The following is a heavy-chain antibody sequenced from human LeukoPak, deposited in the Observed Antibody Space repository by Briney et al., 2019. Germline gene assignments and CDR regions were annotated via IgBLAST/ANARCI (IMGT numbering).Heavy chain of an antibody. CDR3: ARHIVVVPAATTYFDY. J-gene: IGHJ4*02. Sequence: PSETLSLTCTVSGGSISSSSYYWGWIRQPPGEGLGWIGSIYYGGNTYYNPSLKSRVTMSVDTSKNQFSLKLSSVTAADTAVYYCARHIVVVPAATTYFDYWGQGTLVTVSS. CDR1: GGSISSSSYY. D-gene: IGHD2-2*01. CDR2: IYYGGNT. V-gene: IGHV4-39*01.